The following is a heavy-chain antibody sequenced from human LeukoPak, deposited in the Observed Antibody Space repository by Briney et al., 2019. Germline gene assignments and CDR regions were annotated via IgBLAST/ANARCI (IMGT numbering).Heavy chain of an antibody. CDR2: ISAYNGNT. Sequence: GASVKVSCKASGYTFTSYGISWVRQAPGQGLEWMGWISAYNGNTNYAQKLQGRVTMTTDTSTHTAYMELRSLRSDDTAVYYCARKWELGGTADAFDIWGQGTMVTVSS. V-gene: IGHV1-18*01. D-gene: IGHD1-26*01. CDR3: ARKWELGGTADAFDI. CDR1: GYTFTSYG. J-gene: IGHJ3*02.